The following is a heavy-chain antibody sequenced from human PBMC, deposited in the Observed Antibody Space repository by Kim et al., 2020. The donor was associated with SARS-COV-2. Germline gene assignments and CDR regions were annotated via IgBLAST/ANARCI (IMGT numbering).Heavy chain of an antibody. D-gene: IGHD1-26*01. V-gene: IGHV4-39*01. CDR3: ARRVGSGPSDS. CDR1: GGSISSSSDY. Sequence: SETLSLTCTVSGGSISSSSDYWGWIRQPPGKGLQWIGSIYFTGTVSSNSSLKSRVTLSIDTSKNQFSLKLTDVTAADTGVYYCARRVGSGPSDSWGQGTLVTVAS. J-gene: IGHJ4*02. CDR2: IYFTGTV.